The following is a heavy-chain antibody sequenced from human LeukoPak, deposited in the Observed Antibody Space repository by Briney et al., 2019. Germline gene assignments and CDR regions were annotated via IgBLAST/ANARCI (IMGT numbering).Heavy chain of an antibody. V-gene: IGHV3-20*04. CDR3: AGGLTTGIGYYYMDV. D-gene: IGHD2-21*02. Sequence: GGSLRLSCAASGFTFDDYGMSWVRQAPGKGLEWVSGTNWNAGSTGYADSVKGRFTISRVNAKKSLYLQMNSLRAVDTALYYWAGGLTTGIGYYYMDVWGKGTTVTVS. J-gene: IGHJ6*03. CDR1: GFTFDDYG. CDR2: TNWNAGST.